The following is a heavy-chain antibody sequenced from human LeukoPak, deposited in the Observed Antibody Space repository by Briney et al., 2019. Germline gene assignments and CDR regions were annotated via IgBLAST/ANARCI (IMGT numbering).Heavy chain of an antibody. CDR1: GFTLSTYE. V-gene: IGHV3-48*03. CDR3: ARDVSSSTRAFDI. CDR2: ISSSASHT. D-gene: IGHD1-1*01. Sequence: PGGSQRLSCAASGFTLSTYEMTWVRQAPGKGLEWVSFISSSASHTFYADSVKGRFTIFRDTAKNSLYLQMNNLRGEDTAVYYCARDVSSSTRAFDIWGQGTMVAVS. J-gene: IGHJ3*02.